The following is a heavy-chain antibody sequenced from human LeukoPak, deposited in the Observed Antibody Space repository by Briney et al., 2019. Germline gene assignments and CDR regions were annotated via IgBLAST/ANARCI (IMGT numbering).Heavy chain of an antibody. CDR3: ARDRYSSGAFDI. D-gene: IGHD3-10*01. V-gene: IGHV1-18*01. CDR1: GYTFTSYG. Sequence: ASVKVSCKASGYTFTSYGISWVRQAPGQGLEWMGWISAYNGNTNYAQKLQGRATMTTDTSTSTAYMELSSLRSEDTAVYYCARDRYSSGAFDIWGQGTMVTVSS. CDR2: ISAYNGNT. J-gene: IGHJ3*02.